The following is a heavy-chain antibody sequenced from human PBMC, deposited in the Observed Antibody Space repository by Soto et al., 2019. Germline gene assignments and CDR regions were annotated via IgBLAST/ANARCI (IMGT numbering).Heavy chain of an antibody. Sequence: EVQLVESGGGLVQPGGSLRLSCTASGITFSNYWMTWVRQAPGKGPEWVANINQDGSEKYYVDSVRGRFTVSRDNAKNSLFLQMNSLRAEDTAVYYCASRPSAVVYHAVFDYWGQGSLVTVSS. V-gene: IGHV3-7*03. D-gene: IGHD6-6*01. CDR2: INQDGSEK. CDR3: ASRPSAVVYHAVFDY. CDR1: GITFSNYW. J-gene: IGHJ4*02.